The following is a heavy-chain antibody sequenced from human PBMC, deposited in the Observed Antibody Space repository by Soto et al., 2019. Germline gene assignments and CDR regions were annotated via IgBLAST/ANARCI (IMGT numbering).Heavy chain of an antibody. J-gene: IGHJ4*02. Sequence: ASVKVSCKASGYTFTTYGMSWGRQAPGQGLDWMGWISTYNGNTKYAERLQGRVTMTTDTTTSTACMELRSLSSDDTAVYYCARGPTDYYDNSGNYFLDYWGKGDLVTVSS. CDR2: ISTYNGNT. CDR1: GYTFTTYG. V-gene: IGHV1-18*01. CDR3: ARGPTDYYDNSGNYFLDY. D-gene: IGHD3-22*01.